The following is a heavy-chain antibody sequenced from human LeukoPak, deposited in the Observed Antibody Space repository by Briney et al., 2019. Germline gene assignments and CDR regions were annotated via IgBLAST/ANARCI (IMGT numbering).Heavy chain of an antibody. CDR2: IIPIFGTA. Sequence: GASVKVSCKASGYTFTSYGISWVRQAPGQGLEWMGGIIPIFGTANYAQKFQGRVTITADESTSTAYMELSSLRSEDTAVYYCARDSYYDSSGYYYLGWFDPWGQGTLVTVSS. D-gene: IGHD3-22*01. V-gene: IGHV1-69*13. CDR3: ARDSYYDSSGYYYLGWFDP. J-gene: IGHJ5*02. CDR1: GYTFTSYG.